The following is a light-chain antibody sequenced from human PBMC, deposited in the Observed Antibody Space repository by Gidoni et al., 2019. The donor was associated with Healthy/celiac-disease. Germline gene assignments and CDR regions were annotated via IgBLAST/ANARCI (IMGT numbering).Light chain of an antibody. V-gene: IGKV3-11*01. CDR3: QQRSNWPPIT. Sequence: EIVLTQSPATLSLSPGESATLSCRSSQSVSSYVAWYQQKPGQAPRLLIYDASTRATGIPARFSGSGSGTDFTLTISSLEPEDFAVYYCQQRSNWPPITFGQGTRLEIK. CDR2: DAS. J-gene: IGKJ5*01. CDR1: QSVSSY.